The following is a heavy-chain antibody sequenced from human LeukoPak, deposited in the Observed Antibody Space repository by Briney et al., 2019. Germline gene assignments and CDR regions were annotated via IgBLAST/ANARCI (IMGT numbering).Heavy chain of an antibody. Sequence: GGSLRLSCAASGFTFSSYAMNWVRQAPGKGLEWVAIISYDGRNKYYADSVEGRFTISRDNSKNTLYLQMNSLRDEDTAVYHCARDLNEKATINPACWGQGTLVTVSS. CDR1: GFTFSSYA. J-gene: IGHJ4*02. CDR3: ARDLNEKATINPAC. V-gene: IGHV3-30*04. D-gene: IGHD5-24*01. CDR2: ISYDGRNK.